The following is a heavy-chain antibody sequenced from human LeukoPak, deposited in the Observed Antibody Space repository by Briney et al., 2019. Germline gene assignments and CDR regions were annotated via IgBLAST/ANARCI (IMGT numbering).Heavy chain of an antibody. CDR2: ISWNSGSI. V-gene: IGHV3-9*01. D-gene: IGHD3-22*01. CDR3: AKEGGYYYDSSGYYYDY. CDR1: GFTFEDYA. Sequence: GGSLGLSCAASGFTFEDYAMHWVRQAPGKGLEWVSGISWNSGSIGYADSVKGRFTISRDNAKNSLYLQMNSLRAEDTALYYCAKEGGYYYDSSGYYYDYWGQGTLVTVSS. J-gene: IGHJ4*02.